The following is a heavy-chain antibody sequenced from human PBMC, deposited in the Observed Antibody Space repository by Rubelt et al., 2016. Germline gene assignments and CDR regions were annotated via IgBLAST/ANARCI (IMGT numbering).Heavy chain of an antibody. CDR3: ARGERYCSGGSCYFPPWYYYYYMDV. Sequence: GGSFSGYYWSWIRQPPGKGLEWIGEINHSGSTNYNPSLKSRVTTSVDTSKNQFSLKLSSVTAADTAVYYCARGERYCSGGSCYFPPWYYYYYMDVWGKGTTVTVSS. CDR1: GGSFSGYY. V-gene: IGHV4-34*01. CDR2: INHSGST. J-gene: IGHJ6*03. D-gene: IGHD2-15*01.